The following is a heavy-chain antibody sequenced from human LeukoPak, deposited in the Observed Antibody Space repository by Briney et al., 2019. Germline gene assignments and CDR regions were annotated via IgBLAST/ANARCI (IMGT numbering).Heavy chain of an antibody. CDR3: ARAYASSWTRFDP. D-gene: IGHD6-13*01. CDR1: GGSVSSGSYY. Sequence: SETLSLTCTVSGGSVSSGSYYWSWIRQPPGKGLEWIGYIYYSGSTNYNPSLKSRVTISVDTSKNQFSLKLTSVTAADTALYYCARAYASSWTRFDPWGQGILVTVSS. CDR2: IYYSGST. V-gene: IGHV4-61*01. J-gene: IGHJ5*02.